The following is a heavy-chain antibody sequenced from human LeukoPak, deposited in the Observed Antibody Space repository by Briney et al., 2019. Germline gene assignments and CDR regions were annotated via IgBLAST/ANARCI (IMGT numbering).Heavy chain of an antibody. CDR3: AKTYRSSWYFDY. CDR2: IRYDGSDK. CDR1: GFAFNNYG. D-gene: IGHD6-13*01. V-gene: IGHV3-30*02. Sequence: EAGGSLRLSCAASGFAFNNYGMHWVRQAPGKGLEWVALIRYDGSDKSHADSVKGRFTISRDFSKNTLYLQMNSLRPEDTAVYYCAKTYRSSWYFDYWGQGTLVTVSS. J-gene: IGHJ4*02.